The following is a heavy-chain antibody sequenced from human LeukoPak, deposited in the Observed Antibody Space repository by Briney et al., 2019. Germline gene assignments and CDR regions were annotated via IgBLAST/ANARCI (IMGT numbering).Heavy chain of an antibody. CDR2: INPNSGGT. D-gene: IGHD3-22*01. Sequence: ASVKVSCKASGYTFTSYGISWVRQAPGQGLEWMGWINPNSGGTNYAQKFQGRVTMTRDTSISTAYMELSRLRSDDTAVYYCARDPYDSSGYCIDYWGQGTLVTVSS. CDR3: ARDPYDSSGYCIDY. CDR1: GYTFTSYG. J-gene: IGHJ4*02. V-gene: IGHV1-2*02.